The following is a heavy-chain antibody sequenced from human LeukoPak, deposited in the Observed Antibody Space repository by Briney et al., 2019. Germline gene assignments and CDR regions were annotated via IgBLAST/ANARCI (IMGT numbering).Heavy chain of an antibody. Sequence: QPGMSLRLSRAASGFTFSSHSMNWVRQAPGKGLEWVSSISSSISNIYYADSVKGRFTISRDNSKNTLYLQMNSLRAEDTAVYYCARDTGSARYYGMDVWGQGTTVTVSS. V-gene: IGHV3-48*01. D-gene: IGHD6-19*01. CDR1: GFTFSSHS. J-gene: IGHJ6*02. CDR2: ISSSISNI. CDR3: ARDTGSARYYGMDV.